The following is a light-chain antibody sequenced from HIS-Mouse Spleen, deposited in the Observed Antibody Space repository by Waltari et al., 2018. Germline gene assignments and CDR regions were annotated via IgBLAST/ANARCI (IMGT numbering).Light chain of an antibody. V-gene: IGLV1-47*01. J-gene: IGLJ3*02. Sequence: QSVLTQPPSASGTPGQRVTISCSGSSSNIGSNYVYWYQQLPGTAPNLLSYRNNQRPSGVPDRFSCSTSGTSASLAISGLRSEDEADYYCAAWDDSLSGPVVGGGTKLTVL. CDR3: AAWDDSLSGPV. CDR2: RNN. CDR1: SSNIGSNY.